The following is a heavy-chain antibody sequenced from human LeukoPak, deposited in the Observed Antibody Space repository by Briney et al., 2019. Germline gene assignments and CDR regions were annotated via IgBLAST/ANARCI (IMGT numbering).Heavy chain of an antibody. CDR3: AKITSYDFWSGKQSFDY. Sequence: GGSLRLSCSASGFTFSSYAMSWVRQAPGKGLEWVSVISGSGGTTYYADSVKGRFTISRDNSKNTLYLQMNSLRAEDTAVYYCAKITSYDFWSGKQSFDYWGQGTLVTVSS. J-gene: IGHJ4*02. V-gene: IGHV3-23*01. CDR2: ISGSGGTT. D-gene: IGHD3-3*01. CDR1: GFTFSSYA.